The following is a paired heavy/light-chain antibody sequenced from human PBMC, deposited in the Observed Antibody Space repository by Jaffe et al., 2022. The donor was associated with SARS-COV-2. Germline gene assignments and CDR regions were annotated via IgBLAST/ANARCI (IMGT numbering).Light chain of an antibody. V-gene: IGLV3-21*02. J-gene: IGLJ3*02. Sequence: SYVLTQPPSVSVAPGQTARITCGGNNIGSKSVHWYQQKPGQAPVLVVYDDSDRPSGIPERFSGSNSGNTATLTISRVEAGDEADYYCQVWDIGFGGGTKLTVL. CDR2: DDS. CDR1: NIGSKS. CDR3: QVWDIG.
Heavy chain of an antibody. CDR2: INTNTGNP. V-gene: IGHV7-4-1*02. CDR3: ARLRYYDFWSGYYNPNYYGMDV. Sequence: QVQLVQSGSELKKPGASVKVSCKASGYTFTSYAMNWVRQAPGQGLEWMGWINTNTGNPTYAQGFTGRFVFSLDTSVSTAYLQISSLKAEDTAVYYCARLRYYDFWSGYYNPNYYGMDVWGQGTTVTVSS. CDR1: GYTFTSYA. J-gene: IGHJ6*02. D-gene: IGHD3-3*01.